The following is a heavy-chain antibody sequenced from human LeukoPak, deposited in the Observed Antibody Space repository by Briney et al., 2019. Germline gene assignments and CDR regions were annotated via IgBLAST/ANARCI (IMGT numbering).Heavy chain of an antibody. V-gene: IGHV3-30*02. CDR1: GFTFSSYG. Sequence: SGGSLRLSCAASGFTFSSYGMHWVRQAPGKGLEWVAFIRYDGSNKYYADSVKGRFTISRDNAKNSLYLQMNSLRVEDTAVYYCARDKIVGATQFDYWGQGTLVTVSS. J-gene: IGHJ4*02. CDR3: ARDKIVGATQFDY. CDR2: IRYDGSNK. D-gene: IGHD1-26*01.